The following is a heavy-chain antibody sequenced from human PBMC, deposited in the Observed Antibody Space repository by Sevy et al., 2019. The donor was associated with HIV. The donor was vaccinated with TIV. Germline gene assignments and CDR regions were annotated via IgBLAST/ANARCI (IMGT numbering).Heavy chain of an antibody. Sequence: GGSLRLSCAASGFTFSSYAMHWVRQAPGKGLEWVAVISYDGSNKYYADSVKGRFTISRDNSKNTLYLQMNSLRAEDTAVYYCAREPGRDGYNRSFDYWGQGTLVTVSS. CDR3: AREPGRDGYNRSFDY. CDR1: GFTFSSYA. J-gene: IGHJ4*02. D-gene: IGHD5-12*01. CDR2: ISYDGSNK. V-gene: IGHV3-30-3*01.